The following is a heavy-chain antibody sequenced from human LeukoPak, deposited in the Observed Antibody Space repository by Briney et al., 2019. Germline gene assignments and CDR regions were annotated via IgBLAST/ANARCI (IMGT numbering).Heavy chain of an antibody. V-gene: IGHV3-74*01. J-gene: IGHJ3*02. CDR2: INSDGSST. CDR1: GFTFSSYW. CDR3: TLDYVWGDAFDI. Sequence: GGSLRLSCAASGFTFSSYWMHWVRQAPGKGLVWVSRINSDGSSTSYADSVKGRFTISRDNAKNTLYLQMNSQRAEDTAVYYCTLDYVWGDAFDIWGQGTMVTVSS. D-gene: IGHD3-16*01.